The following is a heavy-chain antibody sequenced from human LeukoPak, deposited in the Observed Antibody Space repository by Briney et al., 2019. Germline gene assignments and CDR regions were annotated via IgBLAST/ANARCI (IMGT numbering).Heavy chain of an antibody. D-gene: IGHD3-22*01. CDR3: AKPAPAAYYYDSTRGEVDY. V-gene: IGHV3-30*18. J-gene: IGHJ4*02. Sequence: PGGSLRLSCAASGFTFSSYGMHWVRQAPGKGLEWVAVISYDGSNKYYADSVKGRFTISRDNSKNTLYLQMNSLRAEDTAVYYCAKPAPAAYYYDSTRGEVDYWGQGTLVTVSS. CDR1: GFTFSSYG. CDR2: ISYDGSNK.